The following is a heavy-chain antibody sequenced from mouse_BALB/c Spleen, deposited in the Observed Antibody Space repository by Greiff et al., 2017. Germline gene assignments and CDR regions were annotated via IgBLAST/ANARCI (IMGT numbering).Heavy chain of an antibody. CDR1: GYTFTSYW. D-gene: IGHD1-1*01. CDR3: TRFGTTVVDWYFDV. J-gene: IGHJ1*01. CDR2: IYPSDSYT. Sequence: QVQLQQPGAELVRPGASVKLSCKASGYTFTSYWINWVKQRPGQGLEWIGNIYPSDSYTNYNQKFKDKATLTVDKSSSTAYMQLSRPTSEDSAVYYCTRFGTTVVDWYFDVWGAGTTVTVSS. V-gene: IGHV1-69*02.